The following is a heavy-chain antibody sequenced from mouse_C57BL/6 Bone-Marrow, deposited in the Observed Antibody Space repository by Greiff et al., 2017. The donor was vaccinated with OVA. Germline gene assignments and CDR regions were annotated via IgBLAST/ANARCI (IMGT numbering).Heavy chain of an antibody. J-gene: IGHJ3*01. CDR3: ARDATYGPSWFAY. V-gene: IGHV7-1*01. CDR1: GFTFSDFY. Sequence: EVNVVESGGGLVQSGRSLRLSCATSGFTFSDFYMEWVRQAPGKGLEWIAASRNKANDYTTEYSASVKGRFIVSRDTSQSILYLQMNALRAEDTAIYYCARDATYGPSWFAYWGQGTLVTVSA. CDR2: SRNKANDYTT. D-gene: IGHD1-2*01.